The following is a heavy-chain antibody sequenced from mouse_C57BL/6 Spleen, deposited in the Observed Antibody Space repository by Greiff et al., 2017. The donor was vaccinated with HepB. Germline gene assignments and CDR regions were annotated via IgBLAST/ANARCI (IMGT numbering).Heavy chain of an antibody. J-gene: IGHJ4*01. D-gene: IGHD2-10*02. CDR1: GYTFTSYT. Sequence: QVQLQQSGAELARPGASVKMSCKASGYTFTSYTMHWVKQRPGQGLEWIGYINPSSGYTKYNQKFKDKATLTADKSSSTAYTQLSSLTSEDSAVYYCARPSNPYAMDYWGQGTSVTVSS. V-gene: IGHV1-4*01. CDR3: ARPSNPYAMDY. CDR2: INPSSGYT.